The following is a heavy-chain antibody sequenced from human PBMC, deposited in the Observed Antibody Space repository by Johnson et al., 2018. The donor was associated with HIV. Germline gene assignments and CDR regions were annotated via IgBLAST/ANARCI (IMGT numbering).Heavy chain of an antibody. CDR2: IKQDGSER. D-gene: IGHD6-25*01. CDR3: ARDGPSAAV. V-gene: IGHV3-7*03. J-gene: IGHJ3*01. Sequence: VQLVESGGGLVQPGGSLRLSCAASGFTFSIYWMSWVRQAPGKGLEWVANIKQDGSERYYVDSVKGRFTISRDNSKNTLYLQMNSLRAEDTAVYYCARDGPSAAVWGQGTMVTVSS. CDR1: GFTFSIYW.